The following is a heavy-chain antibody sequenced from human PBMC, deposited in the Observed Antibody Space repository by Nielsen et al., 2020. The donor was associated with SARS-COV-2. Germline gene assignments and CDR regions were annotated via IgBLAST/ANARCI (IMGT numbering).Heavy chain of an antibody. CDR2: IYYSGST. Sequence: GSLRLSCTVSGGSISSSSYYWGWIRQPPGKGLEWIGSIYYSGSTYYNPSLKSRVTISVDTSKNQFSLKLSSVTAADTAVYYCARVIEGAIGLGWFDPWGQGTLVTVSS. CDR3: ARVIEGAIGLGWFDP. V-gene: IGHV4-39*07. J-gene: IGHJ5*02. D-gene: IGHD1-26*01. CDR1: GGSISSSSYY.